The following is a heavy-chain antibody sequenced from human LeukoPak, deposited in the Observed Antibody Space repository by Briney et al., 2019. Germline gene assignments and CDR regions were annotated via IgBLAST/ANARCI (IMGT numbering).Heavy chain of an antibody. D-gene: IGHD1-26*01. J-gene: IGHJ6*02. CDR1: GFTFSSYW. Sequence: GGSLRLSCAASGFTFSSYWMSWVRQAPGKGLEWVANIKQDGSEKYYVDSVKGRFTISRDNAKNSLYLQMNSLRAEDTAVYYCARDGYGGPDNYYYYYGMDVWGQGTTVTVSS. CDR2: IKQDGSEK. V-gene: IGHV3-7*01. CDR3: ARDGYGGPDNYYYYYGMDV.